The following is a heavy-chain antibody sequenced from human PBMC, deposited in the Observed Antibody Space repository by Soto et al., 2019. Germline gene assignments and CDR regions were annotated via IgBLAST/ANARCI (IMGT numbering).Heavy chain of an antibody. D-gene: IGHD1-26*01. CDR1: GYSFTSYW. J-gene: IGHJ4*02. V-gene: IGHV5-51*03. CDR3: ARRIGGATEGEDYFDY. Sequence: EVQLVQSGAEVKKPGESLKISCTGSGYSFTSYWIGWLRQMPGKGLEWMGIIYPGDPDTRYSPSFQGQVTHSADKSIXXAYLQWSSVKAADTAMYYCARRIGGATEGEDYFDYWGQGTLVTVSS. CDR2: IYPGDPDT.